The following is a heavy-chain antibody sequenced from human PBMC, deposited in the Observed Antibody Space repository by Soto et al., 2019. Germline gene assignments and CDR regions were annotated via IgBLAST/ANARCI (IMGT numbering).Heavy chain of an antibody. CDR1: GFTVSSNY. CDR2: IYSGGST. D-gene: IGHD6-6*01. J-gene: IGHJ6*03. Sequence: GGSLRLSCAASGFTVSSNYMSWVRQAPGKGLEWVSVIYSGGSTYYADSVKGRFTISRHNSKNTLYLQMNSLRAEDTAVYYCASYYSSSPEYYYYHMDVWGKGTTVTVSS. V-gene: IGHV3-53*04. CDR3: ASYYSSSPEYYYYHMDV.